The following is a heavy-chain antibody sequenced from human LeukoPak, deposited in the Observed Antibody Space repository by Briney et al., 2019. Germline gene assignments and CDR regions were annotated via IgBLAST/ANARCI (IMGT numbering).Heavy chain of an antibody. J-gene: IGHJ4*02. Sequence: AASVKVSCKASGYTFTSYGISWVRQAPGQGLEWMGWISGYNGNTKYAQKFQGRVTMTTDTSTTTAYMELSRLRSDDTAVYYCARGFHGPDVRGVIIGDYWGQGTLVTVSS. V-gene: IGHV1-18*01. D-gene: IGHD3-10*01. CDR1: GYTFTSYG. CDR3: ARGFHGPDVRGVIIGDY. CDR2: ISGYNGNT.